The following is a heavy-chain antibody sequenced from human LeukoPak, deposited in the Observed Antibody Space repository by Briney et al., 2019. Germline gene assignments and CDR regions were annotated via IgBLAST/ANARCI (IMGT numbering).Heavy chain of an antibody. Sequence: GGSLRLSCAASGFTFSSYGMHWVRQAPGKGLEWVAVIWYDGSNKYYADSVKGRFTISRDNSKNTLYLQMNSLRAEDTAVYYYAREQNTANDDILTGYYYYFDYWGQGTLVTVSS. CDR1: GFTFSSYG. J-gene: IGHJ4*02. D-gene: IGHD3-9*01. CDR2: IWYDGSNK. V-gene: IGHV3-33*01. CDR3: AREQNTANDDILTGYYYYFDY.